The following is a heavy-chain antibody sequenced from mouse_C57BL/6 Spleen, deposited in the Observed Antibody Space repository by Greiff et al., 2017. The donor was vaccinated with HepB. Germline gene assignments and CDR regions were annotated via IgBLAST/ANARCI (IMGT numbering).Heavy chain of an antibody. D-gene: IGHD2-4*01. CDR3: ARDYDRGVFAY. J-gene: IGHJ3*01. CDR2: IYPGDGDT. CDR1: GYAFSSYW. Sequence: VQLQESGAELVKPGASVKISCKASGYAFSSYWMNWVKQRPGKGLEWIGQIYPGDGDTNYNGKFKGKATLTADKSSSTAYMQLSSLTSEDSAVYFCARDYDRGVFAYWGQGTLVTVSA. V-gene: IGHV1-80*01.